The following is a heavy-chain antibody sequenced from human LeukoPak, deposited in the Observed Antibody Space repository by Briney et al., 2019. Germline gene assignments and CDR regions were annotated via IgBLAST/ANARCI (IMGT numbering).Heavy chain of an antibody. CDR2: FDPEDGET. Sequence: ASVKVSCKVSGCTLTELSMHWVRQAPGKGLEWMGGFDPEDGETIYAQKFQGRVTMTEDTSTDTAYMELSSLRSEDTAVYYCATAHCSGGSCTLDYWGQGTLVTVSS. CDR3: ATAHCSGGSCTLDY. V-gene: IGHV1-24*01. D-gene: IGHD2-15*01. CDR1: GCTLTELS. J-gene: IGHJ4*02.